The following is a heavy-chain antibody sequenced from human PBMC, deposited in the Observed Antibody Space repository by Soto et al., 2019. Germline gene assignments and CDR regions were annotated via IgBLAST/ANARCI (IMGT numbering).Heavy chain of an antibody. V-gene: IGHV3-23*01. D-gene: IGHD2-21*02. Sequence: PGGSLRLSCAASGVTFSSYAMSWVRKAPGKGLEWVSAISGSGGSTYYADSVKGRFTISRDNSKNTLYLQMNSLRAEDTAVYYCANTALAYYGMDVWGQGTTVTVSS. CDR3: ANTALAYYGMDV. CDR2: ISGSGGST. J-gene: IGHJ6*02. CDR1: GVTFSSYA.